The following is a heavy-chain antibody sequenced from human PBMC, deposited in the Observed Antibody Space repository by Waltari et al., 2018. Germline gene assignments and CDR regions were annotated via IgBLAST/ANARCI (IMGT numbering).Heavy chain of an antibody. D-gene: IGHD1-26*01. CDR1: GFTFSSYS. V-gene: IGHV3-21*01. J-gene: IGHJ4*02. CDR2: ISSSSSYI. Sequence: EVQLVESGGGLVKPGGSLRLSCAASGFTFSSYSMNWVRQAPGKGLEWVSSISSSSSYIYYADSVKGRVTISRDNAKNSLYLQMNSLRAEDTAVYYCAREVGGRGWVDYWGQGTLVTVSS. CDR3: AREVGGRGWVDY.